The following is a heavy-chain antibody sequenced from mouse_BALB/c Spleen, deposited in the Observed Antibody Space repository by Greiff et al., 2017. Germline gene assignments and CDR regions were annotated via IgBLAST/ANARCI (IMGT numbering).Heavy chain of an antibody. Sequence: EVQLVESGGGLVKPGGSLKLSCAASGFTFSSYAMSWVRQTPEKRLEWVATISSGGSYTYYPDSVKGRFTISRDNAKNTLYLQMSSLRSEDTAMYYCARHGDGNYEGSFDYWGQGTTLTVSS. J-gene: IGHJ2*01. V-gene: IGHV5-9-3*01. CDR3: ARHGDGNYEGSFDY. D-gene: IGHD2-1*01. CDR1: GFTFSSYA. CDR2: ISSGGSYT.